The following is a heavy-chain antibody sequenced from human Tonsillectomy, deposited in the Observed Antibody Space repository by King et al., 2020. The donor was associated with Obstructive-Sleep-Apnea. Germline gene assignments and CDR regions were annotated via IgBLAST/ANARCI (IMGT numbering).Heavy chain of an antibody. CDR1: GGSISSGTW. D-gene: IGHD3-10*01. Sequence: HVQLQESGPGLVKSSGTLSLTCVVSGGSISSGTWWSWVRQPPGKGLEWIGEIFHTGSTNYNPSLKSRVTISVDKSKNQFSLKLTSVTAADPAIYYCARRGILWFGELLSSMDVWGQGTTVTVSS. CDR3: ARRGILWFGELLSSMDV. V-gene: IGHV4-4*02. J-gene: IGHJ6*02. CDR2: IFHTGST.